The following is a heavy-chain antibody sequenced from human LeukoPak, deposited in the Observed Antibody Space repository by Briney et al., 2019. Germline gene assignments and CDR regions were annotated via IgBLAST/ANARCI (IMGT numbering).Heavy chain of an antibody. CDR3: ARERDGYNSGGDY. CDR2: ISSSSSYI. CDR1: GFTFSSYS. Sequence: PGGSLRLSCAASGFTFSSYSMNWVRQAPGKGLEWVSSISSSSSYIYYADSVKGRFTISRDNAKNSLYLQMNSLRAEDTAVYYCARERDGYNSGGDYWGQGTLVTVSS. D-gene: IGHD5-24*01. V-gene: IGHV3-21*01. J-gene: IGHJ4*02.